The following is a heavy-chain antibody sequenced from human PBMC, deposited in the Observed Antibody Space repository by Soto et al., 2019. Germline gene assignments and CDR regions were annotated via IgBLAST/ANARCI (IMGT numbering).Heavy chain of an antibody. J-gene: IGHJ4*02. CDR1: GGTFNTYA. V-gene: IGHV1-69*19. CDR3: AREVQVHTPAFVY. CDR2: ISPMFGAA. Sequence: QVQLVQSGAEMKKPGSSVKVSCQSSGGTFNTYAMNWVLQAPGQGPEWMGDISPMFGAANYAPKFQGRVTITADESTGTSYMQLSSLTSEDRALYFWAREVQVHTPAFVYWGQGTLVTVSS. D-gene: IGHD3-10*01.